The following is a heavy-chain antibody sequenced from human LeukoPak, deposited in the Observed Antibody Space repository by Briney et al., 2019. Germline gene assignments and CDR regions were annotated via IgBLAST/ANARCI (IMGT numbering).Heavy chain of an antibody. D-gene: IGHD3-3*01. CDR2: MNPNSGNT. CDR1: GYTFTSYD. V-gene: IGHV1-8*01. Sequence: GASVKVSCKASGYTFTSYDINWVRQATGQGLEWMGRMNPNSGNTGYAQKFQGRVTMTRNTSISTAYMELSSLRSEDTAVYYCARVRGDYDFWSGSNWFDPWSQGTLVTVSS. CDR3: ARVRGDYDFWSGSNWFDP. J-gene: IGHJ5*02.